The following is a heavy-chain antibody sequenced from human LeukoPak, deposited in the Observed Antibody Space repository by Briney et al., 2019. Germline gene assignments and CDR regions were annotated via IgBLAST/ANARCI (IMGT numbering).Heavy chain of an antibody. CDR3: ATYRQVLLPFES. V-gene: IGHV3-23*01. CDR2: IFPSGGEI. D-gene: IGHD2-8*02. J-gene: IGHJ5*01. CDR1: GFTFSNYW. Sequence: GGSLRLSCAASGFTFSNYWMTWVRQPPGKGLEWVSSIFPSGGEIHYADSVRGRFTISRDNSKSTLSLQMNSLRAEDTAIYYCATYRQVLLPFESWGQGTLSPSPQ.